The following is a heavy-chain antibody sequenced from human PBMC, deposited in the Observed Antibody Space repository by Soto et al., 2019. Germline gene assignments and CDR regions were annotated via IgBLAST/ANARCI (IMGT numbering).Heavy chain of an antibody. J-gene: IGHJ5*02. CDR1: GGSISSGDYY. CDR3: ARGRPFDRGNWFDP. V-gene: IGHV4-30-4*01. CDR2: IYYSGST. Sequence: PSETLSLTCTVSGGSISSGDYYWSWIRQPPGKGLEWIGYIYYSGSTYYNPSLKSRVTISVDTSKNQFSLKLSSVTAADMAVYYCARGRPFDRGNWFDPWGQGTLVTVSS. D-gene: IGHD3-22*01.